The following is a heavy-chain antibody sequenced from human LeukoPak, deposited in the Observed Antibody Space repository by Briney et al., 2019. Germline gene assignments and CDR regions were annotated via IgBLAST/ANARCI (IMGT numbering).Heavy chain of an antibody. Sequence: ASVKVSCKVSGYTLTELSMHWVRQAPGKGLEWMGGFDPEDGETIYAQKFQGRVTMTEDTSTDTAYMELSSLRSEDAAVYYCATTILRLDAFDIWGQGTMVTVSS. CDR1: GYTLTELS. J-gene: IGHJ3*02. D-gene: IGHD2-21*01. CDR2: FDPEDGET. CDR3: ATTILRLDAFDI. V-gene: IGHV1-24*01.